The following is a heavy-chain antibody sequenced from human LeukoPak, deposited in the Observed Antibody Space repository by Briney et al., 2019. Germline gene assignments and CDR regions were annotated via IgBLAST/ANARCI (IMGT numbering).Heavy chain of an antibody. CDR3: GKEGGA. CDR2: IGDRGGST. J-gene: IGHJ5*02. CDR1: GFRFSDFT. V-gene: IGHV3-23*01. Sequence: GGSLRLSCAASGFRFSDFTMTWVRQAPGKGPEWVSAIGDRGGSTYYADSLGGRFTISRDNSKDMVYLQMNSLKVEDTATYYCGKEGGAWGQGTKVTVSS. D-gene: IGHD3-16*01.